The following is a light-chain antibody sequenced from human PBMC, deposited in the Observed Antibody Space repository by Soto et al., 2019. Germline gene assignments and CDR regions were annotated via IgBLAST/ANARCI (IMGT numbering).Light chain of an antibody. V-gene: IGKV3-20*01. J-gene: IGKJ1*01. CDR3: QQYTNSRWT. Sequence: ETVLTQSPGTLSLSPGERVTLSCRASQTVASNYFAWYQQRPGQAPRLLMNGASTRATGVPDRFSGRGSGTDFTLTISRLEPEDFAVYYCQQYTNSRWTFGQGTKVDIK. CDR2: GAS. CDR1: QTVASNY.